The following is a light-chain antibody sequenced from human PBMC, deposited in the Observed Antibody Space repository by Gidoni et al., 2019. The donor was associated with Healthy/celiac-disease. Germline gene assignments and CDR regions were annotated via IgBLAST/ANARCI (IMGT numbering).Light chain of an antibody. J-gene: IGKJ1*01. CDR2: GAS. CDR1: QSVSSSY. Sequence: EIVLTQSPGTLSLSPGERATLSCRASQSVSSSYLAWYQQKPGQAPRLLIYGASSRATGIPDRFSGSGSGTDFTLTISRLEPEDLAVYYCQQYGSSRWTFAQXTKVEIK. V-gene: IGKV3-20*01. CDR3: QQYGSSRWT.